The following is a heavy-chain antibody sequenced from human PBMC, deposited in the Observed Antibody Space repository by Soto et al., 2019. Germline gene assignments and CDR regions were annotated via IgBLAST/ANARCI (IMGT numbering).Heavy chain of an antibody. V-gene: IGHV2-5*02. Sequence: QITLKESGPTLVKPTQTLTLTCTFSGFSLSTSGVGVGWIRQPPGKALEWLALIYWDDDKRYSPSLKSRLTITKDTSKIQVVLTMTNMDPVDTATYYCARPGYSSSWYTVENAFDIWGQGTMVTVSS. D-gene: IGHD6-13*01. J-gene: IGHJ3*02. CDR2: IYWDDDK. CDR1: GFSLSTSGVG. CDR3: ARPGYSSSWYTVENAFDI.